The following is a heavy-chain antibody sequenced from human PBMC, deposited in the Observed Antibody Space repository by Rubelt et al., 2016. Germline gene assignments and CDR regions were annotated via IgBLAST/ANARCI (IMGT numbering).Heavy chain of an antibody. Sequence: SYDGSNKYYADSVKGRFTISRDNSKNTLYLQMNSLRAEDTAVYYCARGHIVVVPAAYYYYGMDVWGQGTTVTVSS. CDR2: SYDGSNK. D-gene: IGHD2-2*01. J-gene: IGHJ6*02. CDR3: ARGHIVVVPAAYYYYGMDV. V-gene: IGHV3-30*01.